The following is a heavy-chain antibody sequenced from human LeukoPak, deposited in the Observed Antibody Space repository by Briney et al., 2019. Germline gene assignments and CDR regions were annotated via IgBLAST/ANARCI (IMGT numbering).Heavy chain of an antibody. Sequence: ASVKVSCKASGYTFTSYGISWVRQAPGQGLEWMGWINTNTGNPTYAQGFTGRFVFSLDTSVSTAYLQISSLKAEDTAVYYCARVNMVLRYFDWPTAGFDPWGQGTLVTVSS. CDR1: GYTFTSYG. V-gene: IGHV7-4-1*02. J-gene: IGHJ5*02. D-gene: IGHD3-9*01. CDR2: INTNTGNP. CDR3: ARVNMVLRYFDWPTAGFDP.